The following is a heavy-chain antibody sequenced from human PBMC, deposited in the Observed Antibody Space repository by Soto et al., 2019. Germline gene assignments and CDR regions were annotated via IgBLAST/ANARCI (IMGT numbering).Heavy chain of an antibody. CDR2: THHSGRT. CDR3: ARTERAAGNDLWFDP. CDR1: GGSMSSSNW. D-gene: IGHD6-13*01. Sequence: SETLSLTCTVSGGSMSSSNWWNWVRQPPGKGLEWIGETHHSGRTNYNPSLKSRVTISVDKSKNHFSLKLSSVTAADTAVYFFARTERAAGNDLWFDPCGQGTLVT. J-gene: IGHJ5*02. V-gene: IGHV4-4*02.